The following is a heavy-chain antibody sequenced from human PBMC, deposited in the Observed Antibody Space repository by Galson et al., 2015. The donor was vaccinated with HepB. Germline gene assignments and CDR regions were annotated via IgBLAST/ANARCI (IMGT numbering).Heavy chain of an antibody. J-gene: IGHJ6*02. CDR2: ISSGSNSI. CDR3: ARVLYSYERGNYYGLDV. V-gene: IGHV3-21*01. CDR1: GFAFTSYT. D-gene: IGHD5-18*01. Sequence: SLRLSCAASGFAFTSYTFNWVRQAPGKGLEWVSSISSGSNSIDYADSVKGRFTISRHNAKSSRYLQMNSLRVEDTAVYYCARVLYSYERGNYYGLDVWGQGTTVTVSS.